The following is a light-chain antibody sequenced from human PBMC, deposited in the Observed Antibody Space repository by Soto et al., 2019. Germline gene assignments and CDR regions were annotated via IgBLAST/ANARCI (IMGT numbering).Light chain of an antibody. Sequence: DIQMTQSPSSLSASVGDRVTITCRASEDISNYLAWYQQKPGKVPTLLIYAASTLQSGVPSRFSGSGSGTDFTLTISSLQPEDVATYYCQKYHSAPWTFGQGNKVEIK. J-gene: IGKJ1*01. CDR1: EDISNY. V-gene: IGKV1-27*01. CDR3: QKYHSAPWT. CDR2: AAS.